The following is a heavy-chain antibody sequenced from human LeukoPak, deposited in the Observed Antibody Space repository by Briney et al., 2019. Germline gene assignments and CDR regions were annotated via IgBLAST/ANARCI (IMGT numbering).Heavy chain of an antibody. CDR2: FSPYNGNT. V-gene: IGHV1-18*01. CDR1: SFTFTDYD. J-gene: IGHJ4*02. Sequence: ASVKVDCNPSSFTFTDYDITWVLQAPDQGLGWMGSFSPYNGNTYYSQRFQDRVIITKDTSTGTAYMDLRDLRTDDTAMYYCARNGRVRRVVKDLFEYWGQGTLVAVSS. D-gene: IGHD3-10*01. CDR3: ARNGRVRRVVKDLFEY.